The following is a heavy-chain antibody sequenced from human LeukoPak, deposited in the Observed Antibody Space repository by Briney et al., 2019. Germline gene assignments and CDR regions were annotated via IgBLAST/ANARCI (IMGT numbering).Heavy chain of an antibody. CDR2: INHSGST. D-gene: IGHD2-2*01. V-gene: IGHV4-34*01. J-gene: IGHJ4*02. CDR3: ARGTVVVPAAIQYYFDY. Sequence: PSEALSLTCAVYGGSFSGYYWSWIRQPPGKGLEWIGEINHSGSTNYNPSLKSRVTISVDTSKNQFSLKLSSVTAADTAVYYCARGTVVVPAAIQYYFDYWGQGTLVTVSS. CDR1: GGSFSGYY.